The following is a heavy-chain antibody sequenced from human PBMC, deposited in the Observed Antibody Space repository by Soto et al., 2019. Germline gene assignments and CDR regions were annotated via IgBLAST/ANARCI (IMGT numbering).Heavy chain of an antibody. J-gene: IGHJ4*02. CDR1: GFTFSSYA. Sequence: EVQLLESGGGLVQPGGSLRLSCAASGFTFSSYAMSWVRQAPGKGLEWVSAISGSGGSTYYADSVKGRFTISRDNSKNTLYLQLNSLRAEDTAVYYCAKIGGSGWSFGYWGQGTLVTVSS. CDR3: AKIGGSGWSFGY. D-gene: IGHD6-19*01. CDR2: ISGSGGST. V-gene: IGHV3-23*01.